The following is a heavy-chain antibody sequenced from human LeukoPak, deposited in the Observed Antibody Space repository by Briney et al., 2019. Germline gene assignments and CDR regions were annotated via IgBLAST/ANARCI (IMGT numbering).Heavy chain of an antibody. D-gene: IGHD2-15*01. CDR1: GYTFTSYD. V-gene: IGHV1-8*01. CDR2: MNPNSGNT. J-gene: IGHJ5*02. Sequence: ASVKVSCKASGYTFTSYDINWVRQATGQGLEWMGWMNPNSGNTGYAQKFQGRVTMTKNTSISTAYMELSSLRSDDTAVYYCARFCSGGSCYGPWGQGTLVTVSS. CDR3: ARFCSGGSCYGP.